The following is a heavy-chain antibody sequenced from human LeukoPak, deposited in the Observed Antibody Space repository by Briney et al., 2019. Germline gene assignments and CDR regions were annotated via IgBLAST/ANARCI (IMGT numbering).Heavy chain of an antibody. V-gene: IGHV4-34*01. J-gene: IGHJ3*02. CDR1: GGSFSGYY. Sequence: PSETLSLTCAVYGGSFSGYYWSWIRQPPGKGLEWIGEINHSGSTNYNPSLKSRVTISVDTSKNQFSLKLSSVTAADTAVYYCARGLIGVPAAVLDAFDIWGQGTMVTVSS. D-gene: IGHD2-2*01. CDR3: ARGLIGVPAAVLDAFDI. CDR2: INHSGST.